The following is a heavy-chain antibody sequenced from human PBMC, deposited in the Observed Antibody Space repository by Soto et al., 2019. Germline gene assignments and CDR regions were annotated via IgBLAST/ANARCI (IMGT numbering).Heavy chain of an antibody. D-gene: IGHD2-15*01. V-gene: IGHV1-46*01. Sequence: GASVKVSCKASGYTFTSYYMHWVRQAPGQGLEWMGIINPSGGSTSYAQKFQGRVTMTRDTSTSTVYMELSSLRSEDTAVYYCASVVVVAGTFEAPESYGMDVWGQGTTVTVSS. CDR2: INPSGGST. CDR3: ASVVVVAGTFEAPESYGMDV. J-gene: IGHJ6*02. CDR1: GYTFTSYY.